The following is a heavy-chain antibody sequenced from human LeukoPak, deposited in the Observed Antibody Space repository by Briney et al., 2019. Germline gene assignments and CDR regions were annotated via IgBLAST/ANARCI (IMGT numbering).Heavy chain of an antibody. D-gene: IGHD2/OR15-2a*01. J-gene: IGHJ4*02. Sequence: SETLSLTCTVSGGSISSYYWSWIRQPPGKGLEWIGYIYYSGSTNYNPSLKSRVTISVDTSKNQFSLKLSSVTAADTAVYYCASTLVKPHANYYWGQGTLVTVSS. CDR2: IYYSGST. V-gene: IGHV4-59*01. CDR3: ASTLVKPHANYY. CDR1: GGSISSYY.